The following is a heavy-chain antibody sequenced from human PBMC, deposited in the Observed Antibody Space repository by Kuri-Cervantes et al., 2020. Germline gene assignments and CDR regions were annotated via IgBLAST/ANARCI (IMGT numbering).Heavy chain of an antibody. V-gene: IGHV1-69*05. CDR3: ARGLPAHYYYGGGNLGP. Sequence: SVKVSCKASVGTFSSYAISWVRQAPGQGLEWMGGIIPIFGTANYAQKFQGRVTITTDESTSTAYMELSSLRSEDTAVYYCARGLPAHYYYGGGNLGPWGQGTLVTVSS. CDR2: IIPIFGTA. J-gene: IGHJ1*01. D-gene: IGHD2-15*01. CDR1: VGTFSSYA.